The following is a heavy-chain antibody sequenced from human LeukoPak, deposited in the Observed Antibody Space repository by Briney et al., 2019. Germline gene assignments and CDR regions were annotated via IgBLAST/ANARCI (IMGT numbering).Heavy chain of an antibody. D-gene: IGHD2-2*01. CDR3: ARHRGQKFRPYCSSTSCYLSAFDI. V-gene: IGHV4-39*01. CDR1: GGSISSSSYY. J-gene: IGHJ3*02. Sequence: SETLSLTCTVSGGSISSSSYYWGWIRQPPGKGLEWIGSIYYSGSTYYNPSLKSRVTISVDASKNQFSLKLSSVTAADTAVYYCARHRGQKFRPYCSSTSCYLSAFDIWGQGTMVTVSS. CDR2: IYYSGST.